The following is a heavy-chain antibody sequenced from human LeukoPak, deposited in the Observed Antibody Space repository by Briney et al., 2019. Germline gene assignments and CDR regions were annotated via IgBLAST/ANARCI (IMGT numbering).Heavy chain of an antibody. CDR2: INHSGST. J-gene: IGHJ4*02. V-gene: IGHV4-34*01. CDR1: GGSFSGYY. CDR3: AKDRGFDYGDSVGHFDY. Sequence: KPSETLSLTCAVYGGSFSGYYWSWIRQPPGKGLEWIGEINHSGSTNYNPSLKSRVTISVDTSKNQFSLKLSSVTAADTAVYYCAKDRGFDYGDSVGHFDYWGQGTLVTVSS. D-gene: IGHD4-17*01.